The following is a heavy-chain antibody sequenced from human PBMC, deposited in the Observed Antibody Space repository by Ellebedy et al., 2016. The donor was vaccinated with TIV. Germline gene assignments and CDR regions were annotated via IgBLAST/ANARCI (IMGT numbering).Heavy chain of an antibody. CDR3: ARDRGYCSGGSCYLLYYFDY. CDR2: IWYDGSNK. J-gene: IGHJ4*02. CDR1: GFTFSSYG. V-gene: IGHV3-33*01. Sequence: GESLKISXAASGFTFSSYGMHWVRQAPGKGLEWVAVIWYDGSNKYYADSVKGRFTISRDNSKNTLYLQMNSLRAEDTAVYYCARDRGYCSGGSCYLLYYFDYWGQGTLVTVSS. D-gene: IGHD2-15*01.